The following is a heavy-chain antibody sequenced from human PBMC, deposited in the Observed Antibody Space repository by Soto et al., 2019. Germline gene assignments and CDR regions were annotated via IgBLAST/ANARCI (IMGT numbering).Heavy chain of an antibody. CDR3: ARAHSSSWYEGNTEDYYYGMDV. V-gene: IGHV4-59*08. CDR2: IYYSGST. CDR1: DGSIRGFG. D-gene: IGHD6-13*01. J-gene: IGHJ6*02. Sequence: SEILRLRWTVSDGSIRGFGGSWIRQPPGKGLEWIGYIYYSGSTNYNPSLKSRVTISVDTSKNQFSLKLSSVTAADTAVYYCARAHSSSWYEGNTEDYYYGMDVWGQGTTVTVSS.